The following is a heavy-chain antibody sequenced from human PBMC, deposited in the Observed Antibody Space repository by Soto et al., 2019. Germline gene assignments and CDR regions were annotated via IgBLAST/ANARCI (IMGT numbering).Heavy chain of an antibody. CDR1: GYTFTTLS. V-gene: IGHV1-3*01. Sequence: GASVKVSCKASGYTFTTLSLHCVRQAPGQGLAWMGWINVGNGETRYSQEFKGRVSITRNTSASTAYMELSNLRSDDTAVYYCAISTNWDRPFDFLGQGTPVTVSS. D-gene: IGHD7-27*01. CDR3: AISTNWDRPFDF. J-gene: IGHJ4*02. CDR2: INVGNGET.